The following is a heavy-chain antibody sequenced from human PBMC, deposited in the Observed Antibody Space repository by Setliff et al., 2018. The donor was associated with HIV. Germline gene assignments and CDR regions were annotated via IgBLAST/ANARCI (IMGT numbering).Heavy chain of an antibody. CDR1: GFTFGSYW. J-gene: IGHJ6*02. CDR3: AKTLPTLHPPHDYYFAMDV. D-gene: IGHD2-15*01. Sequence: QPGGSLRLSCAPSGFTFGSYWMSWVRQAPGKGLEWMANIKEDGSEKYYVDSVKGRFTISRDNTKNSLYLQMNSLRAEDTAVYYCAKTLPTLHPPHDYYFAMDVWGQGTTVTVSS. V-gene: IGHV3-7*03. CDR2: IKEDGSEK.